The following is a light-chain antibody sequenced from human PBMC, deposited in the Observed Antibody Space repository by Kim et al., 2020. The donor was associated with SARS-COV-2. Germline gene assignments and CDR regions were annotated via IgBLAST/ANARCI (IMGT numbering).Light chain of an antibody. CDR2: NTS. V-gene: IGKV3-20*01. CDR1: QSVKNNY. CDR3: QQYGYSPLT. J-gene: IGKJ4*01. Sequence: LSPGERPTLSCRASQSVKNNYIAWYQHQPGQAPRLLISNTSVRATGIPDRFSGSGSGTDFTLTISSLEPEDSAVYFCQQYGYSPLTFAGGTKVDIK.